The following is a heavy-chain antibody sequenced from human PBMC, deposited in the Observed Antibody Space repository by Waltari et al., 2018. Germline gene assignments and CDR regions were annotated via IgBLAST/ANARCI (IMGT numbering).Heavy chain of an antibody. CDR2: IRDNGASS. CDR1: GFTFGKYP. J-gene: IGHJ5*02. V-gene: IGHV3-23*01. Sequence: EVQLLESGGALVLPGGSLGRPCAASGFTFGKYPMTWVRQAPGKGLEWVSSIRDNGASSYYADSVRGRFTISRDNSKDTLYLQMNSLRAEDTAVYYCAKDQSGSYSGWFDPWGQGTLVTVSS. CDR3: AKDQSGSYSGWFDP. D-gene: IGHD1-26*01.